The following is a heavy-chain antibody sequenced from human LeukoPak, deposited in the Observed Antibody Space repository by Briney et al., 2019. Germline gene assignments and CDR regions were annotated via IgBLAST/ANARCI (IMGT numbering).Heavy chain of an antibody. Sequence: GKSVSRPCVASRFTFSHFGMHWVRQAPGKGLEWVAVIWSDATNQYYADSVKGRFTISRDNSRNTVFLQMNSLRVEDTAVYFCAKDAQRGFDYSTSLESWGQGTVDSVSS. CDR3: AKDAQRGFDYSTSLES. D-gene: IGHD4-11*01. CDR2: IWSDATNQ. J-gene: IGHJ4*02. V-gene: IGHV3-33*06. CDR1: RFTFSHFG.